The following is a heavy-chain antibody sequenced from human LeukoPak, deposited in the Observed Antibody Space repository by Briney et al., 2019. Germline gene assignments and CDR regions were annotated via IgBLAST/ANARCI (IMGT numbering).Heavy chain of an antibody. J-gene: IGHJ4*02. D-gene: IGHD6-19*01. CDR3: ARELHSSGWH. CDR1: GFTFSSYS. V-gene: IGHV3-48*01. CDR2: ISSSSSTI. Sequence: PGGSLRLSCAASGFTFSSYSMNWVRQAPGKGLEWVSYISSSSSTIYYADSVKGRFTISRDNAKNSLYLQMSSLRAEDTAVYYCARELHSSGWHWGQGTLVTVSS.